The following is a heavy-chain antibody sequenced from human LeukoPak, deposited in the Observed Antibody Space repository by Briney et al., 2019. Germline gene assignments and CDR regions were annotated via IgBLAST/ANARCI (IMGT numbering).Heavy chain of an antibody. Sequence: ASVKVSCKASGYTFTSYGISWVRQAPGQGLEWMGWINPNSGGTNYAQKFQGRVTMTRDTSISTAYMELSRLRSDDTAVYYCARARGYSGYDDFDYWGQGTLVTVSS. CDR3: ARARGYSGYDDFDY. J-gene: IGHJ4*02. CDR2: INPNSGGT. CDR1: GYTFTSYG. V-gene: IGHV1-2*02. D-gene: IGHD5-12*01.